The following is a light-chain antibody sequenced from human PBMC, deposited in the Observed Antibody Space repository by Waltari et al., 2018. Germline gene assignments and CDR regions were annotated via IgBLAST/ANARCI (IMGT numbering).Light chain of an antibody. Sequence: DIQMPQSRCSLYASVGDRVASTCRARQSIESYLTWYQQKPGKAPKLLIYAASTLQSGVPSRFSGSGSGTDFTLNISSLQPEDFATYYCQQSDSIPPQFTFGPGTKVDIK. J-gene: IGKJ3*01. CDR3: QQSDSIPPQFT. CDR1: QSIESY. V-gene: IGKV1-39*01. CDR2: AAS.